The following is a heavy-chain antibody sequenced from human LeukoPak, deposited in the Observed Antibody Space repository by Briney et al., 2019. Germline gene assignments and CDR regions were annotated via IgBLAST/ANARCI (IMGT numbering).Heavy chain of an antibody. D-gene: IGHD3-3*01. CDR2: IYTSGST. CDR1: GGSISSGSYY. CDR3: ARGRTYYDFWSGYYTFDY. V-gene: IGHV4-61*02. Sequence: SQTLSLTCTVSGGSISSGSYYWSWIRQPAGKGLEWIGRIYTSGSTNYNPSLKSRVTISVDTSKNQFSLKLSSVTAADTAVYYCARGRTYYDFWSGYYTFDYWGQGTLVTVSS. J-gene: IGHJ4*02.